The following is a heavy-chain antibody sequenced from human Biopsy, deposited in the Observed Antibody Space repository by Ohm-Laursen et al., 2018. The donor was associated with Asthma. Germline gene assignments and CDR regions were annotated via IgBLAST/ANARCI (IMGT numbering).Heavy chain of an antibody. V-gene: IGHV4-39*01. CDR1: GDSISSSSYY. D-gene: IGHD3-3*01. CDR3: ARFTASITIFGVVNNWFDP. CDR2: IYYSGST. Sequence: TLSLTCTVSGDSISSSSYYWGWIRQPPGKGLEWIGSIYYSGSTYYNPSLKSRVTISVDTSKNQFSLKLSSVTAADTAVYYCARFTASITIFGVVNNWFDPWGQGTLVTVSS. J-gene: IGHJ5*02.